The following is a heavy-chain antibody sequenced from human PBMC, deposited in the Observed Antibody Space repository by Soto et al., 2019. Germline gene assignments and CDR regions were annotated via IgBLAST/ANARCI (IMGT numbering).Heavy chain of an antibody. CDR3: ARFLWFGETDNWFDP. Sequence: SEILSLTCTVSGGSISSYYWSWIRQPPGKGLEWIGYIYYSGSTNYNPSLKSRVTISVDTSKNQFSLKLSSVTAADTAVYYCARFLWFGETDNWFDPWGQGTLVTVSS. V-gene: IGHV4-59*01. CDR2: IYYSGST. D-gene: IGHD3-10*01. CDR1: GGSISSYY. J-gene: IGHJ5*02.